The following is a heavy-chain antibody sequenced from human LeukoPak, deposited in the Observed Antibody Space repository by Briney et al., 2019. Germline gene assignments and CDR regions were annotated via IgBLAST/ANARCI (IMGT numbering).Heavy chain of an antibody. CDR1: TYSISSGYY. CDR3: ARAPMPNYYYYYMDV. J-gene: IGHJ6*03. Sequence: SETLSLTCTVSTYSISSGYYWGWIRQPPGKGLEWIGNIYHNGNTYYNPSLKSRVTISVDTSKKQFSLKLRTATAADTAVYYCARAPMPNYYYYYMDVWGKGTTVTVSS. V-gene: IGHV4-38-2*02. D-gene: IGHD2-2*01. CDR2: IYHNGNT.